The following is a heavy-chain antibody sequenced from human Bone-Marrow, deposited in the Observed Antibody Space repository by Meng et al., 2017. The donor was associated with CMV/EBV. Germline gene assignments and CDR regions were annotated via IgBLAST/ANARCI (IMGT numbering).Heavy chain of an antibody. CDR2: MNPNSGNT. J-gene: IGHJ6*02. D-gene: IGHD3-3*01. CDR3: ARGPYYDFWSGYYAPGYYYYGMDV. Sequence: ASVKVSCKASGYTFTNYDINWVRQATGQGLEWMGWMNPNSGNTGYAQKFQGRVTMTRNTSISTAYMELSSLRSEDTAVYYCARGPYYDFWSGYYAPGYYYYGMDVWGQGTTVTVSS. V-gene: IGHV1-8*01. CDR1: GYTFTNYD.